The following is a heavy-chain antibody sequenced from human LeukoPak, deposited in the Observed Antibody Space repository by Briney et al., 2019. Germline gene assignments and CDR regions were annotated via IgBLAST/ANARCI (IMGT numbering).Heavy chain of an antibody. J-gene: IGHJ4*02. D-gene: IGHD1-26*01. CDR2: ISGYTGDT. V-gene: IGHV1-18*04. CDR1: GYTFTNYD. Sequence: ASVKVSCKTSGYTFTNYDIYWVRQAPGQGLECMGWISGYTGDTKYAQILQGRFTVTTDTSTSTAYMELRSLTSDDTAVYYCAREESIGSYQFLHDYWGQGTLVTVSS. CDR3: AREESIGSYQFLHDY.